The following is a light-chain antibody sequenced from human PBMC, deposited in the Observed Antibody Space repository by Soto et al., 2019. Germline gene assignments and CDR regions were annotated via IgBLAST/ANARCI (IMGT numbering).Light chain of an antibody. CDR3: CSYVGATTYV. CDR2: EGI. J-gene: IGLJ1*01. V-gene: IGLV2-23*01. Sequence: QSVLTQPASVSGSPGQSITISCTGTSSPVGGFNVVSWYQQHPGKAPKVIIYEGIKRPSGVSNRFSGSNSGSTASLTISGLQAEDEADYYCCSYVGATTYVFGTGTKLTVL. CDR1: SSPVGGFNV.